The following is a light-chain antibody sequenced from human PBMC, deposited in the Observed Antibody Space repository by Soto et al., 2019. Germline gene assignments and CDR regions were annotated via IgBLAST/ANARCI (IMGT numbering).Light chain of an antibody. J-gene: IGKJ4*01. CDR1: QDISSW. Sequence: DIQMTQSPSSVSASVGDRVTITCRASQDISSWVAWYQQKPGKAPKLLIYKASSLESGVPSRFGGSGSGTEFTLTISSLQPDDFATYYCQQYNSYLLTFGGGTKVDIK. CDR3: QQYNSYLLT. CDR2: KAS. V-gene: IGKV1-5*03.